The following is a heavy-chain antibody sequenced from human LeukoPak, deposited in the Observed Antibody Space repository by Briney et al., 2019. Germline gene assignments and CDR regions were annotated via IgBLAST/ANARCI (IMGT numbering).Heavy chain of an antibody. CDR1: GGSISSYY. D-gene: IGHD3-22*01. J-gene: IGHJ3*02. Sequence: SETPSLTCTVSGGSISSYYWSWIRQPPGKGLEWIGYIYYSGSTNYNPSLKSRVTISVDTSKNQFSLKLSSVTAADTAVYYCARAERIYGGFTMSAPLDAFDIWGQGTMVTVSS. CDR2: IYYSGST. V-gene: IGHV4-59*12. CDR3: ARAERIYGGFTMSAPLDAFDI.